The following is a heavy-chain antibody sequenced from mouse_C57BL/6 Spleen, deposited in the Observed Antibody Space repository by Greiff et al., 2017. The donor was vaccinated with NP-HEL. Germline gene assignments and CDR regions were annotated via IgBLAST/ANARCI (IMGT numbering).Heavy chain of an antibody. CDR3: ARGSGRAYYYAMDY. CDR1: GYTFTSYW. V-gene: IGHV1-64*01. D-gene: IGHD1-1*01. CDR2: IHPNSGST. J-gene: IGHJ4*01. Sequence: QVQLKQSGAELVKPGASVKLSCKASGYTFTSYWMHWVKQRPGQGLEWIGMIHPNSGSTNYNEKLKSKATLTVDKSSSTAYMQLSSLTSEDSAVYYCARGSGRAYYYAMDYWGQGTSVTVSS.